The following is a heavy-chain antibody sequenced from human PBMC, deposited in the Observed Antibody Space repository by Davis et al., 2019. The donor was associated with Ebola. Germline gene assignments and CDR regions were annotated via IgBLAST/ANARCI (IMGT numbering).Heavy chain of an antibody. CDR1: GYSFNNYW. Sequence: GESLKISCKGSGYSFNNYWISWVRQLPGKGLEWLGRIDPSDSYTNYSPSFQGHITISVDRSVNSVFLQWSSLRASDTAIYYCARDIPSSYNWFDPWGQGTQVTVSS. D-gene: IGHD2-15*01. J-gene: IGHJ5*02. V-gene: IGHV5-10-1*01. CDR2: IDPSDSYT. CDR3: ARDIPSSYNWFDP.